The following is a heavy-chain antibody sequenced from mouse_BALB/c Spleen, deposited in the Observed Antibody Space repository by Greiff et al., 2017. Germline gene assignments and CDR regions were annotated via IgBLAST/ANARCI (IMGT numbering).Heavy chain of an antibody. D-gene: IGHD1-1*01. V-gene: IGHV5-9-4*01. Sequence: EVKLVESGGGLVKPGGSLKLSCAASGFTFSSYAMSWVRQSPEKRLEWVAEISSGGSYTYYPDTVTGRFTISRDNAKNTLYLEMSSLRSEDTAMYYCESDRYYYGSLYYAMDDWGQGTSVTVSS. CDR3: ESDRYYYGSLYYAMDD. CDR2: ISSGGSYT. CDR1: GFTFSSYA. J-gene: IGHJ4*01.